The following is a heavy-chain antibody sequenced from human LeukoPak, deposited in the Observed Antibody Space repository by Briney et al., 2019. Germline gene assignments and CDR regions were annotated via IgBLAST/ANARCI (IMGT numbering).Heavy chain of an antibody. CDR3: ARDDFWSGYLFPDAFDI. CDR1: GFTFSIYS. D-gene: IGHD3-3*01. CDR2: ISSSSSYI. V-gene: IGHV3-21*01. Sequence: GGSLRLSCAASGFTFSIYSMNWVRQAPGKGLEWVSSISSSSSYIYYADSVKGRFTISRDNAKNSLYLQMNSLRAEDTAVYYCARDDFWSGYLFPDAFDIWGQGTMVTVSS. J-gene: IGHJ3*02.